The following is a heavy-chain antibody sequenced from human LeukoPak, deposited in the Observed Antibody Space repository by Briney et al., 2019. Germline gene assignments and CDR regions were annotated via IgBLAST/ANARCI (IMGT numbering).Heavy chain of an antibody. D-gene: IGHD3/OR15-3a*01. CDR3: ARHPTSADFYYYIDV. CDR2: IYYSGST. J-gene: IGHJ6*03. Sequence: SETLSLTCTVSSGSISSSSYYWGWIRQPPGKGLDWIGSIYYSGSTYYNPSLKSRVTISVDTSKNQFSLKLSSVTAADTAVYYCARHPTSADFYYYIDVWGRGTTVTVSS. V-gene: IGHV4-39*01. CDR1: SGSISSSSYY.